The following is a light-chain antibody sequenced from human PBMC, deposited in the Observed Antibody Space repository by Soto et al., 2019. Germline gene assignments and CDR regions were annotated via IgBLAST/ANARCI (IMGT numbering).Light chain of an antibody. V-gene: IGKV1-12*01. CDR1: QGISSS. Sequence: DIQMTQSPSSVSASVGDRVTITCRASQGISSSLAWYQQKRAKAPKLLIYAASSLQSGVPSRFSGSGSGTDFTLTISSLQPEDFATYYCQQANSFPQTFGQGTKLEIK. J-gene: IGKJ2*01. CDR3: QQANSFPQT. CDR2: AAS.